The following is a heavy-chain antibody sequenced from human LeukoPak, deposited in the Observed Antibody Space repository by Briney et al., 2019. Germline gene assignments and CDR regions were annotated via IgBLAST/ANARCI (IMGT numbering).Heavy chain of an antibody. D-gene: IGHD1-26*01. CDR3: AREGDSGSYFWFDP. CDR1: GGSISSYY. V-gene: IGHV4-59*01. Sequence: PSETLSLTCTVSGGSISSYYWSWIRQPPGKGLEWIGYIYYSGSTNYNPSLKSRVTISVDTSKNQFSLKLSSVTAADTAVYYCAREGDSGSYFWFDPWGQGTLATVSS. J-gene: IGHJ5*02. CDR2: IYYSGST.